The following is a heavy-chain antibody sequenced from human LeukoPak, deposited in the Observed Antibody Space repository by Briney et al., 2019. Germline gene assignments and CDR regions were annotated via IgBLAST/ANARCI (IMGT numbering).Heavy chain of an antibody. CDR1: GFTFSSYG. Sequence: PGGSLRLSCAASGFTFSSYGMHWVRQAPGKGLEWVAFIRYDGSNKYYADSVKGRFPISRDNSKNTLYLQMNSLRAEDTAVYYCARGRYCSSTSCSYSYYYYYMDVWGKGTTVTVSS. CDR2: IRYDGSNK. J-gene: IGHJ6*03. D-gene: IGHD2-2*01. V-gene: IGHV3-30*02. CDR3: ARGRYCSSTSCSYSYYYYYMDV.